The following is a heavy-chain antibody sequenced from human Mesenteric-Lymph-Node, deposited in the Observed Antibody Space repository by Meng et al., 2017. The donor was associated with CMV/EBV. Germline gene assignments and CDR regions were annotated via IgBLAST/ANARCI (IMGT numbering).Heavy chain of an antibody. CDR1: GGTFSSYA. CDR3: ARDRSRIAARPGWYFDL. V-gene: IGHV1-2*02. Sequence: ASVKVSCKASGGTFSSYAISWVRQAPGQGLEWMGWINPNSGGTNYAQKFQGRVTMTRDTSISIAYMELSRLRSDDTAVYYCARDRSRIAARPGWYFDLWGRGTLVTVSS. CDR2: INPNSGGT. J-gene: IGHJ2*01. D-gene: IGHD6-6*01.